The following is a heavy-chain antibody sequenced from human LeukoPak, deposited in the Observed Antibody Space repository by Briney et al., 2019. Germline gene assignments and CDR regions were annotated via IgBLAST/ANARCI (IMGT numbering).Heavy chain of an antibody. D-gene: IGHD4-17*01. Sequence: GGSLRLSCAASGFTFSNAWMSWVRQAPGKGLEWVGRIKSKTDGGTTDYAAPVKGRFTISRDDSKNTLYLQMNSLKTEDTAVYYCTIDPSVGDFVDYWGQGTLVTVSS. CDR1: GFTFSNAW. V-gene: IGHV3-15*01. CDR3: TIDPSVGDFVDY. J-gene: IGHJ4*02. CDR2: IKSKTDGGTT.